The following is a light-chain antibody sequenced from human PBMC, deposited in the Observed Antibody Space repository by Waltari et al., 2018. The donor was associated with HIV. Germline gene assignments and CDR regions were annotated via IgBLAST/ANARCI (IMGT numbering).Light chain of an antibody. CDR2: DDN. CDR3: QVWYGSNDRLYV. Sequence: SYVLIQSPSVSVAPGQTANITCGGKNIGSESVHRYQQKPDQAPMLVVYDDNDRPSGIPARFSGSNSGNTATLTISRVEAGDEADYYCQVWYGSNDRLYVFGGGTKLTVL. CDR1: NIGSES. J-gene: IGLJ3*02. V-gene: IGLV3-21*02.